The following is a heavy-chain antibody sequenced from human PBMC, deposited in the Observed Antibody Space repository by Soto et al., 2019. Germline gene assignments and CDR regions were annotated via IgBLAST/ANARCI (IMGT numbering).Heavy chain of an antibody. CDR1: GAYMRNDYYY. J-gene: IGHJ4*02. Sequence: SETLSLTCTVSGAYMRNDYYYWSWVRQNPGKDLEWIGHMHHSGRTHYNPSLKSRVAISVDTSKNQFSLYLNSVTAADTAVYYCARDYCSGTTCYEFDYWGQGTQVTVSS. D-gene: IGHD2-2*01. CDR3: ARDYCSGTTCYEFDY. V-gene: IGHV4-31*03. CDR2: MHHSGRT.